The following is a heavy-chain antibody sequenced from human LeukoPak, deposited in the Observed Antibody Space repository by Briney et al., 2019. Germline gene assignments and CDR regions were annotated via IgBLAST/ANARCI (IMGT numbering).Heavy chain of an antibody. V-gene: IGHV3-30-3*01. CDR2: ISYDGSNK. CDR3: ARPVLFDGYNAYFDY. CDR1: GFTFSSYA. J-gene: IGHJ4*02. D-gene: IGHD5-24*01. Sequence: GRSLRLSCAASGFTFSSYAMRWVRQAPGKGLEWVAVISYDGSNKYYADSVKGRFTISRDNSKNTLYLQMNSLRAEDTAVYYCARPVLFDGYNAYFDYWGQGTLVTVSS.